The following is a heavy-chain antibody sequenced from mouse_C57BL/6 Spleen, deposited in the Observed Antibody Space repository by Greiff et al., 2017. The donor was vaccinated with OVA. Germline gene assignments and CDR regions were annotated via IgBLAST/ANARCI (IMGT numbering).Heavy chain of an antibody. D-gene: IGHD1-1*01. Sequence: VQLQQPGAELVRPGSSVKLSCKASGYTFTSYWMDWVKQRPGQGLEWIGNIYPSDSETHYNQKFKDKATLTVDKSSSTAYMQFSSLTSEDSAVYYCARPGSNYWYFDVWGTGTTVTVSS. J-gene: IGHJ1*03. CDR3: ARPGSNYWYFDV. CDR2: IYPSDSET. CDR1: GYTFTSYW. V-gene: IGHV1-61*01.